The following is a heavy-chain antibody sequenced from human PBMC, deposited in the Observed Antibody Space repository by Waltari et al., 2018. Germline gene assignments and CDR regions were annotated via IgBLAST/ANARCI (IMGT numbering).Heavy chain of an antibody. CDR3: ARRPMGSGYYNDAFDI. CDR1: GGSISSSSYY. J-gene: IGHJ3*02. D-gene: IGHD3-22*01. Sequence: QLQLQESGPGLVKPSETLSLTCTVSGGSISSSSYYWGWIRQPPGKGLEWIGSIYYSGSTYYHPSLKSRVTISVDTSKNQFSLKLSSVTAADTAVYYCARRPMGSGYYNDAFDIWGQGTMVTVSS. V-gene: IGHV4-39*01. CDR2: IYYSGST.